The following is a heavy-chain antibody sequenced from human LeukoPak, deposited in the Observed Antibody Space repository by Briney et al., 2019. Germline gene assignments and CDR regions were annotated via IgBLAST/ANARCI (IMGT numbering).Heavy chain of an antibody. CDR1: GFTFSSYA. CDR2: IIAGGST. Sequence: GEPLRLPCAASGFTFSSYALSWFGQPPGKGLEWVSPIIAGGSTYYTQSLKGRVTTSRDTSKNTRYLQMSTLRAADTAVYYCAKDRSPVITFGGVMDYWGQGTMVSVSS. J-gene: IGHJ4*02. CDR3: AKDRSPVITFGGVMDY. D-gene: IGHD3-16*01. V-gene: IGHV3-23*01.